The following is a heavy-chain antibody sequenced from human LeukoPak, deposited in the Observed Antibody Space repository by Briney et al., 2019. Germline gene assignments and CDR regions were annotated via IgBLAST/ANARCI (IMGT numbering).Heavy chain of an antibody. Sequence: GGSLRLSCAASGFTFSNARMSWVRQAPGKGLEWVAFIRYDGSNKYYADSVKGRFTISRDNSKNTLYLQMNSLRAEDTAVYYCAKVLYSYGFDAFDIWGQGTMVTVSS. CDR1: GFTFSNAR. CDR2: IRYDGSNK. V-gene: IGHV3-30*02. D-gene: IGHD5-18*01. J-gene: IGHJ3*02. CDR3: AKVLYSYGFDAFDI.